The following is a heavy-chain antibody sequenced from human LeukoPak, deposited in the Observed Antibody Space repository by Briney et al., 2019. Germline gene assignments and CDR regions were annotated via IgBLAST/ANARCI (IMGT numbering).Heavy chain of an antibody. V-gene: IGHV1-69*13. Sequence: SVKVSCKASGGTFSSYAISWVRQAPGQGLEWMGGIIPIFGTANYAQKFQGRVTITADESASTAYMELSSLRSEDTAVYYCARSMEQLDYYYYYGMDVWGQGTTVTVSS. D-gene: IGHD6-13*01. J-gene: IGHJ6*02. CDR3: ARSMEQLDYYYYYGMDV. CDR2: IIPIFGTA. CDR1: GGTFSSYA.